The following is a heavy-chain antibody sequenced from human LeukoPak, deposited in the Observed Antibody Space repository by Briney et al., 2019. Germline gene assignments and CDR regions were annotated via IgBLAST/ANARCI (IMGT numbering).Heavy chain of an antibody. CDR2: VNPNSGNT. J-gene: IGHJ4*02. CDR1: GYTFTSYD. D-gene: IGHD1-20*01. V-gene: IGHV1-8*01. CDR3: ARWGVITGTTFDY. Sequence: ASVKVSCKASGYTFTSYDINWVRQATGQGLEWMGWVNPNSGNTGYAQKFQGRVTMTRNTSISTAYMELSSLRSEDTAVYYCARWGVITGTTFDYWGQGTLVTVSS.